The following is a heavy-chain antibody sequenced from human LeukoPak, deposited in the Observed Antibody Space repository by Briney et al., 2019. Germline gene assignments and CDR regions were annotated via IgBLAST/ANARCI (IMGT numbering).Heavy chain of an antibody. D-gene: IGHD6-19*01. J-gene: IGHJ4*02. Sequence: GASVKVSCKASGYTFSTYGISWVRQAPGQGLEWLGWISGHNDNANYVQEFQDRVTMTTDTSTTTAYMELRSLTSDDTAVYFCARYLGHSSGPKRGFDYWGQGTLVTVSS. CDR2: ISGHNDNA. V-gene: IGHV1-18*01. CDR1: GYTFSTYG. CDR3: ARYLGHSSGPKRGFDY.